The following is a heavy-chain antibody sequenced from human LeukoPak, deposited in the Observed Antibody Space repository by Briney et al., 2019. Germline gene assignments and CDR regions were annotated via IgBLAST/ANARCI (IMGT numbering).Heavy chain of an antibody. Sequence: SETLSLTFTVAGRSISSSSYYWGWIRQPPGKGLEWIRSIYYSGSTYYNPSLKSRVTISVDTSKNQFSLKLSSVTAADTAVYYCASRAYYYDSSGYGPFDYWGQGTLVTVSS. V-gene: IGHV4-39*01. CDR1: GRSISSSSYY. J-gene: IGHJ4*02. CDR3: ASRAYYYDSSGYGPFDY. CDR2: IYYSGST. D-gene: IGHD3-22*01.